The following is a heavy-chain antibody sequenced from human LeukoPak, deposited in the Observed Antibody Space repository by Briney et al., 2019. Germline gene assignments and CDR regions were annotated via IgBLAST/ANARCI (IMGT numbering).Heavy chain of an antibody. CDR3: AREAGTIDY. D-gene: IGHD1-1*01. J-gene: IGHJ4*02. CDR2: FYYSGGT. CDR1: GGSISSYY. Sequence: PSETLSLTCTVSGGSISSYYWSWIRQPPGKGLEWIGYFYYSGGTNYNPSLKSRVTISVDTSKNQFSLKLSSVTAADTAVYYCAREAGTIDYWAREPWSPSPQ. V-gene: IGHV4-59*01.